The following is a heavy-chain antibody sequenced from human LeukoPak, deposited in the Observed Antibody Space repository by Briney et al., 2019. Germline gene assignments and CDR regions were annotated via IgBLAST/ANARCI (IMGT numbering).Heavy chain of an antibody. CDR2: ISYDGSNK. CDR1: GFTFSSYG. V-gene: IGHV3-30*19. J-gene: IGHJ4*02. D-gene: IGHD3-16*01. CDR3: ARGGGNCLDY. Sequence: GGSLRLSCAASGFTFSSYGMHWVRQAPGKGLEWVAVISYDGSNKYYADSVKGRFTISRNNSKNTLYLQMNSLRAEDTAVYYCARGGGNCLDYWGQGTLVAVSS.